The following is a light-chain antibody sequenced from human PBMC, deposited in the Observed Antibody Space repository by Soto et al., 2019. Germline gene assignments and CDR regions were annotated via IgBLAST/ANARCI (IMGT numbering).Light chain of an antibody. J-gene: IGKJ1*01. Sequence: EIVLTQSPGTLSLSPGERATLSCRASQSVSSRYLAWYQQKPGRAHRLLIYGASSRATGIPDRFSGSGSGTEFTLTISSLQPDDFATYFCQQYHTYPWTFGQGTKVDI. CDR3: QQYHTYPWT. CDR2: GAS. CDR1: QSVSSRY. V-gene: IGKV3-20*01.